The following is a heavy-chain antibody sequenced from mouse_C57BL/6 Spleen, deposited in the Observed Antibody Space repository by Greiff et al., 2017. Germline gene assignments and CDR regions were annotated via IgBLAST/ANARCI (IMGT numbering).Heavy chain of an antibody. V-gene: IGHV5-16*01. Sequence: EVMLVESEGGLVQPGSSMKLSCTASGFTFSDYYMAWVRQVPEKGLEWVANINYDGSSTYYLDSLKSRFIISGDNAKNIIYLQISSLKTEDTATYYCAREMGGGYYAMDYWGQGTSVTASS. CDR3: AREMGGGYYAMDY. CDR2: INYDGSST. CDR1: GFTFSDYY. J-gene: IGHJ4*01. D-gene: IGHD4-1*01.